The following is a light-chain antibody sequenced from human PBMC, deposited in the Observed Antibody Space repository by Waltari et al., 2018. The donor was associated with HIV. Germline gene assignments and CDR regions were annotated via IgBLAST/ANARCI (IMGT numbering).Light chain of an antibody. CDR3: LSWDDSLRVWV. Sequence: QSVVTQPPSASGTPGQRVTISCSGSSSNIGSNYVYWYQQLPGTAPKPLIHRNNHRPSGVPDRFSASKSGTSASLAISGLRSEDEADYYCLSWDDSLRVWVFGGGTKVTVL. CDR1: SSNIGSNY. J-gene: IGLJ3*02. CDR2: RNN. V-gene: IGLV1-47*01.